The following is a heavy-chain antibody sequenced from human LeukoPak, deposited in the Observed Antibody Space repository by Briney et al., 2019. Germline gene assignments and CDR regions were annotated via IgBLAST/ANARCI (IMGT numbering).Heavy chain of an antibody. D-gene: IGHD2-2*01. J-gene: IGHJ4*02. CDR2: ISASGTSI. V-gene: IGHV3-11*04. CDR3: ARHCTRASCYSFDY. CDR1: GFSFSDYY. Sequence: GGSLRLSCATSGFSFSDYYMSWIRQAPGKGLECVSFISASGTSISYADSVKGRFTISRDNAKNSLYLQMSSLRPEDTAVYYCARHCTRASCYSFDYWGQGTLVTISS.